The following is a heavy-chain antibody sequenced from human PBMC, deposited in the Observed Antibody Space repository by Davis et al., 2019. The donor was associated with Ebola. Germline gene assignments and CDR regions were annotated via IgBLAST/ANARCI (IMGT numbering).Heavy chain of an antibody. Sequence: ASVKVSCKASGYTFTSYAMHWVRQAPGQRLEWMGWINAGNGNTKYSQKFQGRVTITRDTSASTAYMELSSLRSEDTAVYYCAREGRVQGLISAGMDVWGQGTTVTVSS. CDR2: INAGNGNT. V-gene: IGHV1-3*01. J-gene: IGHJ6*02. D-gene: IGHD3-10*01. CDR1: GYTFTSYA. CDR3: AREGRVQGLISAGMDV.